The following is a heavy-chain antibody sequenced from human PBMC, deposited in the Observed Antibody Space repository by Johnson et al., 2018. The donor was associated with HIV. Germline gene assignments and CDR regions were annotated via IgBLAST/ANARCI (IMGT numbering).Heavy chain of an antibody. CDR3: AKGYSSTWHDAFNI. V-gene: IGHV3-43D*03. Sequence: VQLVESGGGLVQPGRSLRLSCAASGFTFGDYAMHWVRQAPGKGLEWVSLIAWDGSSAYYADSVKGRFTIARDNSKNSLYLEMNSLRAEDTALYYCAKGYSSTWHDAFNIWGQGTMVTVAS. J-gene: IGHJ3*02. CDR2: IAWDGSSA. D-gene: IGHD6-13*01. CDR1: GFTFGDYA.